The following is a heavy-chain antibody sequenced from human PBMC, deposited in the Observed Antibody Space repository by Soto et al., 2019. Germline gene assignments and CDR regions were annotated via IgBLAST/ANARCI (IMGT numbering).Heavy chain of an antibody. CDR2: IYPGDSDT. D-gene: IGHD2-8*01. CDR3: ARLLYIKLATVRYYYYGMDV. J-gene: IGHJ6*02. CDR1: GYSFTSYW. V-gene: IGHV5-51*01. Sequence: GESLKISCNGSGYSFTSYWIGWVRQMPGKGLEWMGIIYPGDSDTRYSPSFQGQVTISADKSISTAYLQWSSLKASDTAMYYCARLLYIKLATVRYYYYGMDVWGPGATVTVSS.